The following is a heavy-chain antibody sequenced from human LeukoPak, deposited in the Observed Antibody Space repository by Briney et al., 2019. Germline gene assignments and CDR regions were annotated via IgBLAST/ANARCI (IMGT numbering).Heavy chain of an antibody. J-gene: IGHJ4*02. CDR1: GDSISSYY. CDR3: ARGGRGYYFYY. Sequence: PSETLSLTCTDSGDSISSYYWSWIRQPPGKGLEWIGYIYHSGSTNYNPSLKSRVTISVDTSKNQFSLKLSSVTAAGTAVYYCARGGRGYYFYYWGQGTLVTVSS. D-gene: IGHD3-22*01. V-gene: IGHV4-59*01. CDR2: IYHSGST.